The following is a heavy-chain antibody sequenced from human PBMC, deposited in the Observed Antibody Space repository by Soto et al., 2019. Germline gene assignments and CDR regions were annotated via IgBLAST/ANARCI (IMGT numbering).Heavy chain of an antibody. CDR1: GGSFSGYY. CDR3: AREYYDILTGYPGSGMDV. J-gene: IGHJ6*02. CDR2: INHSGST. D-gene: IGHD3-9*01. Sequence: SETLSLTCAFYGGSFSGYYWSWIRQPPGKGLEWIGEINHSGSTNYNPSLKSRVTISVDTSKNQFSLKLSSVTAADTAVYYCAREYYDILTGYPGSGMDVWGQGTTVTVSS. V-gene: IGHV4-34*01.